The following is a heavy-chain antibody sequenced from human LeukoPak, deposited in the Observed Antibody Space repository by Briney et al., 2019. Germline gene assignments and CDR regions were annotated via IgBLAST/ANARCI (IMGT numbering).Heavy chain of an antibody. V-gene: IGHV3-21*01. CDR1: GFTFSSYS. CDR2: ISSSSSYI. CDR3: ARDVQVATIYPLDY. Sequence: GGSLRLSCAASGFTFSSYSMNWVRQAPGKGLEWVSSISSSSSYIYYADSVKGRFTISRDNARNSLFLQMNSLRAEDTAVYCCARDVQVATIYPLDYWGQGTLVTVSS. D-gene: IGHD5-12*01. J-gene: IGHJ4*02.